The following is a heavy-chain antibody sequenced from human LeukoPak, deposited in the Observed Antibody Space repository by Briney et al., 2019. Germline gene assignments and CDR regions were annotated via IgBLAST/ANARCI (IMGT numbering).Heavy chain of an antibody. CDR1: GGSFSGYY. CDR2: INHSGST. J-gene: IGHJ6*02. CDR3: ARARIATVVTWHYYYGMDV. D-gene: IGHD4-23*01. Sequence: SETLSLTCAVYGGSFSGYYWSWIRQPPGKGLEWIGEINHSGSTNYNPSLKSRVTISVDTSKNQFSLKLSSVTAADTAVYYCARARIATVVTWHYYYGMDVWGQGTTVTVSS. V-gene: IGHV4-34*01.